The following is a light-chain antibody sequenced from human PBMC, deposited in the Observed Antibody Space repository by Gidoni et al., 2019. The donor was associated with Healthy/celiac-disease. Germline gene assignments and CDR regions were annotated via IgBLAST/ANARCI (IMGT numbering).Light chain of an antibody. CDR2: AAS. CDR3: QQSYSTPRPWT. J-gene: IGKJ1*01. CDR1: QSISSY. V-gene: IGKV1-39*01. Sequence: DIQMTQSPSSLSASVGDRVTITCRASQSISSYLNWYQQKPGKAPKLLIYAASSLQSGVPPRFSGSGSGTDFTLTISSLQPEDFATYYCQQSYSTPRPWTFGQGTKVEIK.